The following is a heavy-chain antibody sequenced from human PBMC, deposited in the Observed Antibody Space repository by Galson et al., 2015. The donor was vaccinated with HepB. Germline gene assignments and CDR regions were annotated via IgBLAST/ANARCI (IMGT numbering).Heavy chain of an antibody. CDR1: GYTFPSYA. J-gene: IGHJ4*02. CDR2: INAYNGNT. D-gene: IGHD3-22*01. Sequence: SVKVSCKASGYTFPSYAITWVRQAPGQGLEWMGWINAYNGNTKYAQKFQARVSMTTDTSTSTAYMDLRSLRPDDTAVYYCARGGGFYDSSGYYYWGQGTLVTVSS. CDR3: ARGGGFYDSSGYYY. V-gene: IGHV1-18*01.